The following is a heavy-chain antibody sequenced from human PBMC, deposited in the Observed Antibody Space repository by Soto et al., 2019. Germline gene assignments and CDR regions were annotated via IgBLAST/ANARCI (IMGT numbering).Heavy chain of an antibody. J-gene: IGHJ5*02. CDR1: GFSLSTRGVG. V-gene: IGHV2-5*02. CDR2: IYWDDDK. D-gene: IGHD5-18*01. Sequence: QITLKESGPTLVKPTQTLTLTCTFSGFSLSTRGVGVGWIRQPPGKALEWLALIYWDDDKRYSPSLKSRLTITKDTSKNQVVLTMTNMDPVDTATYYCAHRRGYSYGYRGWFWFDPWGQGTLVTVSS. CDR3: AHRRGYSYGYRGWFWFDP.